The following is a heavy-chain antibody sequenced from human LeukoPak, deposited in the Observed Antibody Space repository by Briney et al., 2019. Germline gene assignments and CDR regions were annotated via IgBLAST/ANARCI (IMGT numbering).Heavy chain of an antibody. CDR3: ARDITTTIIGAFDY. CDR1: GYTFTSYG. D-gene: IGHD3-22*01. CDR2: INPNSGGT. Sequence: ASVKVSCKASGYTFTSYGISWVRQAPGQGLEWMGWINPNSGGTNYAQKFQGRVTMTRDTSISTAYMELSRLRSDDTAVYYCARDITTTIIGAFDYWGQGTLVTVSS. J-gene: IGHJ4*02. V-gene: IGHV1-2*02.